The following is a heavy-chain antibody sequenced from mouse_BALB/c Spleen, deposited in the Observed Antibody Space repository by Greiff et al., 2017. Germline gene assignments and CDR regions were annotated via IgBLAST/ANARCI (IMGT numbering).Heavy chain of an antibody. Sequence: EVQLVESGGGLVQPGGSLRLSCATSGFTFTDYYMSWVRQPPGKALEWLGFIRNKANGYTTEYSASVKGRFTISRDNSQSILYLQMNTLRAEDSATYYCARGDYYGSSYLDYWGQGTTLTVSS. CDR2: IRNKANGYTT. CDR3: ARGDYYGSSYLDY. V-gene: IGHV7-3*02. J-gene: IGHJ2*01. D-gene: IGHD1-1*01. CDR1: GFTFTDYY.